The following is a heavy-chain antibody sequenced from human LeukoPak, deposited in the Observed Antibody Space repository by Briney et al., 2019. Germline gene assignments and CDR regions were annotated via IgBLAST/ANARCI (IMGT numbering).Heavy chain of an antibody. CDR3: AKVEHRYYYYYGMDV. CDR1: GFTFSSYG. J-gene: IGHJ6*02. D-gene: IGHD5-24*01. V-gene: IGHV3-30*18. CDR2: ISYDGSNK. Sequence: GGSLRLSCAASGFTFSSYGMHWVRQAPGKGLEWVAVISYDGSNKYYADSVKGRFTISRDNSKNTLYLQMNSLRAEDTAVYYCAKVEHRYYYYYGMDVWGQGATVTVSS.